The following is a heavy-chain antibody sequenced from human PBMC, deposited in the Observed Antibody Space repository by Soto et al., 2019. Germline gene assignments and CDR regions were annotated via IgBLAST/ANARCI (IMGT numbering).Heavy chain of an antibody. Sequence: GALRLSCAASGFTFSSYAMSWVRQAPGKGLEWVSAISGSGGTTYYADSVKGRFTISRDNSKNTMYLQMSSLRAEDTAVYYCAKDSSIVVVTPFAYWGQGTLVTVSS. CDR3: AKDSSIVVVTPFAY. D-gene: IGHD3-22*01. CDR1: GFTFSSYA. CDR2: ISGSGGTT. V-gene: IGHV3-23*01. J-gene: IGHJ4*02.